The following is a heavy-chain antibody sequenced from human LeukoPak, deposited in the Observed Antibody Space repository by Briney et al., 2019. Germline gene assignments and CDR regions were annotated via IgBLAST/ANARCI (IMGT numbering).Heavy chain of an antibody. CDR1: GGSFSGYY. D-gene: IGHD4-17*01. J-gene: IGHJ4*02. CDR2: INHSGST. CDR3: AKDYGDVGGYFDY. Sequence: SETLSLTCAVYGGSFSGYYWSWIRQPPGKGLEWIGEINHSGSTNYNPSLKSRVTISVDTSKNQFSLKLSSVTAADTAVYYCAKDYGDVGGYFDYWGQGTLVTVSS. V-gene: IGHV4-34*01.